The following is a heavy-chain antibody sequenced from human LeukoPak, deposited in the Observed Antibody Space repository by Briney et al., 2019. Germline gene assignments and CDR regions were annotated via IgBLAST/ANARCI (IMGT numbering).Heavy chain of an antibody. Sequence: SVKVSCKASGGTFSSYAISWVRQAPGQGLEWMGTIIPILGIANYAQKFQGRVTITADESTSTAYMELSSLRSEDTAVYYCARDPGNYYNSSGYYYGAFDIWGQGTMVTVSS. CDR3: ARDPGNYYNSSGYYYGAFDI. CDR2: IIPILGIA. CDR1: GGTFSSYA. J-gene: IGHJ3*02. D-gene: IGHD3-22*01. V-gene: IGHV1-69*04.